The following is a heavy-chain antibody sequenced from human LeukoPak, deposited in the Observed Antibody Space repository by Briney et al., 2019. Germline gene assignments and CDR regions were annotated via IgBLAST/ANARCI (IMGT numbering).Heavy chain of an antibody. CDR2: IKQDGSEK. J-gene: IGHJ4*02. V-gene: IGHV3-7*01. CDR1: GFTFSSYW. D-gene: IGHD6-13*01. CDR3: ARDVWPSSSWYYFDY. Sequence: GGSLRLSCAASGFTFSSYWMGWVRQAPGKGLEWVANIKQDGSEKYYVDSVKGRFTISRDNAKNSLYLQMNSLRAEDTAVYYCARDVWPSSSWYYFDYWGQGTLVTVSS.